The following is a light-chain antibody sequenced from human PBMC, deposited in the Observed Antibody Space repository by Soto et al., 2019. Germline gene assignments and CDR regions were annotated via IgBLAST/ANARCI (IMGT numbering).Light chain of an antibody. CDR2: AAS. J-gene: IGKJ5*01. CDR1: QSISSY. Sequence: DIQMTHSPSSLSASLGDRVTIPFRASQSISSYLSWYQQTPGKAPKLLIFAASSLQSGVPSRFSGSGSGTDFTLTVSNLQPEDFATYYCQQTYTSRITFGLGTRWRL. CDR3: QQTYTSRIT. V-gene: IGKV1-39*01.